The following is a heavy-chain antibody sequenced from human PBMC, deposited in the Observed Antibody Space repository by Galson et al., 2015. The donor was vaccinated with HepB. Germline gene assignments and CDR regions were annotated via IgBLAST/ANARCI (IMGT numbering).Heavy chain of an antibody. D-gene: IGHD4-17*01. Sequence: LSLTCTVSGGSISSGGYYWSWIRQHPGKGLEWIGYIYYSGSTYYNPSLKSRVTISVDTSKNQFSLKLSSVTAADTAVYYCARDSRVTTGVDAFDIWGQGTMVTVSS. CDR2: IYYSGST. V-gene: IGHV4-31*03. CDR3: ARDSRVTTGVDAFDI. CDR1: GGSISSGGYY. J-gene: IGHJ3*02.